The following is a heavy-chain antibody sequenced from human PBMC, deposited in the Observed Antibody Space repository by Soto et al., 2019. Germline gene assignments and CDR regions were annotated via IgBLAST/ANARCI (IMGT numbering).Heavy chain of an antibody. J-gene: IGHJ4*02. CDR2: VTHSGTA. V-gene: IGHV4-30-2*01. Sequence: PSETLSLTCAVSGGSIDSGAFSMSWIRQPPGKGLEWIGYVTHSGTAYSIPSLNGRLTLSVDSSQTQFSLKLTSVTAADSAFYYCARIHWAQSSLDYWGRGILVTVSS. CDR1: GGSIDSGAFS. D-gene: IGHD6-19*01. CDR3: ARIHWAQSSLDY.